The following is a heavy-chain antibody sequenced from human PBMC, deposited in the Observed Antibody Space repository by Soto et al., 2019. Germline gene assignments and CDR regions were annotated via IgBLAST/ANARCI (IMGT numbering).Heavy chain of an antibody. CDR1: GFTLSGST. J-gene: IGHJ4*02. CDR2: INSASTSV. V-gene: IGHV3-21*01. Sequence: LRLSCAASGFTLSGSTMTWVRQAPGRGLEWISSINSASTSVYYADSVRGRFSISRDNARNLLFLQMDSLSGEDTAVYYCTRDLDDSGYLHGRYDYWGPGTLVTVS. CDR3: TRDLDDSGYLHGRYDY. D-gene: IGHD3-22*01.